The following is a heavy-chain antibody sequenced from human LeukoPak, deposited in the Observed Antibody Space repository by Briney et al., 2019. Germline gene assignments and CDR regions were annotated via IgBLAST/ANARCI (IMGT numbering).Heavy chain of an antibody. CDR1: GFTFSSYS. Sequence: PGGSLRLSCAASGFTFSSYSMNWIRQAPGKGLEWVSSISSSSSYIYYADSVKGRFTISRDNAKNSLYLQMNSLRAEDTAVYYCACTSIAAADHWGQGTLVTVSS. J-gene: IGHJ4*02. D-gene: IGHD6-13*01. CDR2: ISSSSSYI. V-gene: IGHV3-21*01. CDR3: ACTSIAAADH.